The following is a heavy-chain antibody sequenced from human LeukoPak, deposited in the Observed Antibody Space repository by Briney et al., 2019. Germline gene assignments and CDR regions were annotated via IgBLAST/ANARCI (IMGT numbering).Heavy chain of an antibody. CDR1: GGSINNYY. V-gene: IGHV4-59*01. CDR3: AQYIRDSGTYYLDH. J-gene: IGHJ4*02. D-gene: IGHD3-10*01. Sequence: SETLSLTCTVSGGSINNYYWSWIRQPQGKGLEWIGYIYYSGSTNYNPSLKSRVTILVDTSKNQFFLRLDSVTTADTAVYYCAQYIRDSGTYYLDHWGQGALVTVSS. CDR2: IYYSGST.